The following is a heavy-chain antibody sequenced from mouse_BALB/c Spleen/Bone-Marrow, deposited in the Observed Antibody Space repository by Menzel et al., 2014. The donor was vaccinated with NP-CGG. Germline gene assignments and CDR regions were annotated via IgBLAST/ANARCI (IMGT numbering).Heavy chain of an antibody. Sequence: VQLQQSGAELVKPGASVKLSCKASGYTFTNYWMHWVKQRLGQGLEWIGEIDPSDSYSNYNQNFKGKATLTVDKSSSTAYMQLTSLTSEDSAVYYCARGVVYYYAMDYWGQGTSVTVSS. J-gene: IGHJ4*01. CDR2: IDPSDSYS. CDR3: ARGVVYYYAMDY. CDR1: GYTFTNYW. V-gene: IGHV1-69*02.